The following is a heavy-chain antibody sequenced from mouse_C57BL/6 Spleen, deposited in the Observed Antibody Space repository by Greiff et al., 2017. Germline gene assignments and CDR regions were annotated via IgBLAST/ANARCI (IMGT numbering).Heavy chain of an antibody. Sequence: EVKLQESGEGLVKPGGSLKLSCAASGFTFSSYAMSWVRQTPEKRLEWVAYISSGGDYIYYADTVKGRFTISRDNARNTLYLQMSSLKSEDTAMYYCTRGTTVAYYFDYWGQGTTLTVSS. D-gene: IGHD1-1*01. J-gene: IGHJ2*01. CDR2: ISSGGDYI. V-gene: IGHV5-9-1*02. CDR1: GFTFSSYA. CDR3: TRGTTVAYYFDY.